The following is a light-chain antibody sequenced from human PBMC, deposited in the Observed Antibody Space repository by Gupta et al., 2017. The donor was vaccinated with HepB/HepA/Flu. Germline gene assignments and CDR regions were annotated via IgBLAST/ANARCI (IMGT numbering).Light chain of an antibody. CDR3: VLDRGNGISV. CDR2: TTN. J-gene: IGLJ3*02. V-gene: IGLV8-61*01. CDR1: SGSVSTSYY. Sequence: TVVTQEPSFSVSPGGTVTLTCGLSSGSVSTSYYPSWYQQTPGQAPRTLIYTTNTRSAGVPDRFSGSIRGNKAALTITGAQADEEAVYYCVLDRGNGISVFGGGTKLTVL.